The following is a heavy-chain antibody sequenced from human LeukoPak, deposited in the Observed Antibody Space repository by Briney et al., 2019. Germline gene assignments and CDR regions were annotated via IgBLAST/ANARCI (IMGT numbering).Heavy chain of an antibody. V-gene: IGHV4-4*02. D-gene: IGHD6-13*01. J-gene: IGHJ6*03. CDR1: GGSISSSNW. Sequence: PSGTLSLTCAVSGGSISSSNWWSWVRQPPGKGLEWIGEIYHSGSTNYNPSLKSRVTISVDKSKNQFSLKLSSVTAADTAVYYCARSRYSSSWYASSYYYYYMDVWGKGTTVTISS. CDR3: ARSRYSSSWYASSYYYYYMDV. CDR2: IYHSGST.